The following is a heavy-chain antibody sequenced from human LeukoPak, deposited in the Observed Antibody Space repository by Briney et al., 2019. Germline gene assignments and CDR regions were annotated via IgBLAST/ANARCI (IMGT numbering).Heavy chain of an antibody. CDR1: GLTFSHAW. CDR3: ATWVHLAN. Sequence: PGGSLRLSCAASGLTFSHAWMSWVRQAPGRGLEWVGRIKSKTDGGTTDYAAPVKGRFTISRDDSNTTQYLQMDSLKTEDTAVYYCATWVHLANWGQGTLVTVSS. D-gene: IGHD4/OR15-4a*01. J-gene: IGHJ4*02. V-gene: IGHV3-15*01. CDR2: IKSKTDGGTT.